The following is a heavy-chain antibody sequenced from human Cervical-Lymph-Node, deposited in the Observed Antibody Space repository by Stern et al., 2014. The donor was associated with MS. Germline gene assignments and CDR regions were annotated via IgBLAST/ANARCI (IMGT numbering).Heavy chain of an antibody. CDR2: INPYNGNT. J-gene: IGHJ6*02. D-gene: IGHD3-10*01. V-gene: IGHV1-18*01. CDR3: ARGYGSGKNGMDV. CDR1: GYSFISYG. Sequence: VQLLESGAEVKKPGASVKVSCRASGYSFISYGFNWVRQAPGQGLEWMGFINPYNGNTKNAQTVQGRLTLTTDTPTSTAYMELRSLRPDDSAVYYCARGYGSGKNGMDVWGQGTTVTVSS.